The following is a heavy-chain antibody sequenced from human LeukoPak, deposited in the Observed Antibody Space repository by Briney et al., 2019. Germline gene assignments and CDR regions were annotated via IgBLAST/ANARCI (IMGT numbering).Heavy chain of an antibody. CDR1: GYTFTSYG. Sequence: GASVKVSCKASGYTFTSYGISWVRQAPGQGLEWMGWISAYNGNTNYAQKLQGRVTMTRDTSISTAYMDLSSLRSDDTAVYYCSRDRADGSMNAFDVWGQGTLVTVSS. D-gene: IGHD3-22*01. J-gene: IGHJ3*01. CDR3: SRDRADGSMNAFDV. CDR2: ISAYNGNT. V-gene: IGHV1-18*01.